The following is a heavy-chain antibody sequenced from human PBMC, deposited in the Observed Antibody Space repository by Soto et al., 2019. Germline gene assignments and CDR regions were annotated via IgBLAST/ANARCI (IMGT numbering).Heavy chain of an antibody. V-gene: IGHV3-23*01. CDR3: AKVWGDNGYGTRTSGLYYFDY. CDR1: GFTFSSYA. CDR2: ISDSGST. D-gene: IGHD5-18*01. Sequence: EIQLLESGGGLVQPGGSLRLSCEASGFTFSSYAMSWVRQAPGKGLEWVSTISDSGSTYSAYSVKGRFSISRDNSKNTLYLQRISLRADDTAVYYCAKVWGDNGYGTRTSGLYYFDYWGQGTLVTVSS. J-gene: IGHJ4*02.